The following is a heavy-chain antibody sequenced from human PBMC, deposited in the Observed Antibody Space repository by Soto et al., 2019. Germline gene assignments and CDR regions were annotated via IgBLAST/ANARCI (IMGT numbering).Heavy chain of an antibody. CDR3: ARRQVLRFLEWSSNYYGMDV. CDR1: GFTFSDYY. CDR2: ISSSGSTI. D-gene: IGHD3-3*01. J-gene: IGHJ6*02. V-gene: IGHV3-11*01. Sequence: GGSLRLSCAASGFTFSDYYMSWIRQAPGKGLEWVSYISSSGSTIYYADSVKGRFTISRDNAKNSLYLQMNSLRAEDTAVYYCARRQVLRFLEWSSNYYGMDVWGQGTTVTVSS.